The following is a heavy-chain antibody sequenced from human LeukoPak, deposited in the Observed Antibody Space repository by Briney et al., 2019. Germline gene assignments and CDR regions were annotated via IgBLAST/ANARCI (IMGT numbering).Heavy chain of an antibody. CDR3: AATTLGIAVAGTGATYYGMDV. Sequence: GESLKISCKGSGYSFTSYWIGWVRQMPGKGLEWMGIIYPGDSDTRYSPSFQGQVTISADKSISTAYLQWSGLKASDTAMYYCAATTLGIAVAGTGATYYGMDVWGQGTTVTVSS. CDR1: GYSFTSYW. D-gene: IGHD6-19*01. J-gene: IGHJ6*02. V-gene: IGHV5-51*01. CDR2: IYPGDSDT.